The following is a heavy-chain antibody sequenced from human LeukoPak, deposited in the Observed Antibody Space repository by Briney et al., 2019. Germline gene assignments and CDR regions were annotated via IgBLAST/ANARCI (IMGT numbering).Heavy chain of an antibody. CDR1: GFTFSSYE. J-gene: IGHJ5*01. CDR2: ISSSGSTV. CDR3: ARHTGWFDY. Sequence: GGSLRLPCAASGFTFSSYEMDWVRQAPGKGPEWVSYISSSGSTVHYADSVKGRFTISRDNAMNSLYLQMSSLRGDDTAFYYCARHTGWFDYWGQGTLVTVSS. V-gene: IGHV3-48*03. D-gene: IGHD1-1*01.